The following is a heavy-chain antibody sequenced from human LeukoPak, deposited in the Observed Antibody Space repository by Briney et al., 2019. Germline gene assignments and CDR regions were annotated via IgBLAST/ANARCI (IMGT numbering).Heavy chain of an antibody. J-gene: IGHJ4*02. CDR3: ARVKGVWNDFLIDY. D-gene: IGHD1-1*01. Sequence: ASVKVSCKASGYTFTGYYMHWVRQAPGQGLEWMGWINPNSGGTNYAQKFQGRVTMTRDTSISSAYMELSRPRSDDTAVYYCARVKGVWNDFLIDYWGQGTLVTVSS. CDR2: INPNSGGT. V-gene: IGHV1-2*02. CDR1: GYTFTGYY.